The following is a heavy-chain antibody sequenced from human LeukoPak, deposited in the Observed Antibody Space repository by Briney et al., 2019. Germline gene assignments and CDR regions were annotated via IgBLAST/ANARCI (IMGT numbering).Heavy chain of an antibody. J-gene: IGHJ4*02. CDR3: ARARWQLVPYFDS. CDR1: GYTLTDYY. CDR2: INPNSGGT. Sequence: GASVKVSCKASGYTLTDYYMHWVRQAPGQGLEWMGWINPNSGGTNFAQKFQGRVAMTRDTSISTAYLELGSLTSDDTAVYFCARARWQLVPYFDSWGQGTLVTVSS. V-gene: IGHV1-2*02. D-gene: IGHD6-6*01.